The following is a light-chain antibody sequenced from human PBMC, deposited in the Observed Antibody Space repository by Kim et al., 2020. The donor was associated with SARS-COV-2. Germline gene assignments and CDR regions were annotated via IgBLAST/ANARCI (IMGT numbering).Light chain of an antibody. CDR2: GAS. CDR3: QKYNNWPRT. J-gene: IGKJ1*01. CDR1: ESVRRI. V-gene: IGKV3-15*01. Sequence: VYPGERATLSCRASESVRRILSWYQQKPGEAPRSLIYGASTRATGSPPRFSGSGSGTEFTLTISSLQSEDFAVYYCQKYNNWPRTFGQGTKVDIK.